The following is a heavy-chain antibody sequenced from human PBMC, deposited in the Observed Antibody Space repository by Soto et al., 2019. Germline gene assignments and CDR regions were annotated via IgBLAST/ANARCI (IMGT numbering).Heavy chain of an antibody. D-gene: IGHD2-15*01. CDR1: GFTFSSYA. CDR2: ISGSGGST. Sequence: VQLLESGGGLVQPGGSLRLSCAASGFTFSSYAMSWVRQAPGKGLEWVSAISGSGGSTYYADSVKGRFTISRDNSKNTLYLQMNSLRAVDTAVYYCAKAPDCSGGSCYWDSYFDYWGQGTLVTVSS. CDR3: AKAPDCSGGSCYWDSYFDY. V-gene: IGHV3-23*01. J-gene: IGHJ4*02.